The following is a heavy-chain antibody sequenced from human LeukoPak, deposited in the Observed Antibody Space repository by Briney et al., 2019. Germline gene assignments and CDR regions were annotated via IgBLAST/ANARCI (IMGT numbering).Heavy chain of an antibody. J-gene: IGHJ6*03. Sequence: SETLSLTCAVSGGSISSSNWWSWVRQPPGKGLEWIGEIYHSGSAYSNPSLKSRVTMSVDTSKNQFSLNLSSVTAADTAVYYCARVGYYPDYYMDVWGKGTTVTVSS. CDR2: IYHSGSA. V-gene: IGHV4-4*02. D-gene: IGHD3-10*01. CDR1: GGSISSSNW. CDR3: ARVGYYPDYYMDV.